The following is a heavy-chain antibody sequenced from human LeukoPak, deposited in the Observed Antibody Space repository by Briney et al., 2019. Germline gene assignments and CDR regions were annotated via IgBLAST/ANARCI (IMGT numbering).Heavy chain of an antibody. CDR3: ARDGSYESTMVRGDYY. J-gene: IGHJ4*02. CDR2: ISSSGSTI. D-gene: IGHD3-10*01. Sequence: GSLRLSCAASGFTFSDYYMSWIRQAPGKGLEWVSYISSSGSTIYYADSVKGRFTISRDNAKNSLYLQMNSLRAEDTAVYYCARDGSYESTMVRGDYYWGQGTLVTVSS. V-gene: IGHV3-11*01. CDR1: GFTFSDYY.